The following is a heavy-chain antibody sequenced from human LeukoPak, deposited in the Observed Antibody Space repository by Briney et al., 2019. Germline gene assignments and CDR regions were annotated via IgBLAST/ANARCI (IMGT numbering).Heavy chain of an antibody. Sequence: GGSLRLSCAASGFTFSSYRMHWVRQAPGKGLVWVSRINSDGSSTSYADSVKGRFTISRDNAKNTLYLQMNSLRAEDTAVYYCAREDIVVVVAAIPGAFDIWGQGTMVTVSS. CDR2: INSDGSST. CDR3: AREDIVVVVAAIPGAFDI. CDR1: GFTFSSYR. V-gene: IGHV3-74*01. D-gene: IGHD2-15*01. J-gene: IGHJ3*02.